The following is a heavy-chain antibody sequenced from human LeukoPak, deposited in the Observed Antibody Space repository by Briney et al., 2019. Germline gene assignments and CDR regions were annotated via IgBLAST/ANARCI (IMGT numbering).Heavy chain of an antibody. Sequence: TGRSLRLSCAASGFTFSYYTMHWVRQAPGKGLEWVAVIWYDGSNKYYADSVRGRFTISRDNSKNTLYLRVNSLRAEDTAMYYCARDRGGRWLQVYYFDYWGQGTLVTVSS. CDR3: ARDRGGRWLQVYYFDY. D-gene: IGHD5-24*01. J-gene: IGHJ4*02. CDR1: GFTFSYYT. V-gene: IGHV3-33*01. CDR2: IWYDGSNK.